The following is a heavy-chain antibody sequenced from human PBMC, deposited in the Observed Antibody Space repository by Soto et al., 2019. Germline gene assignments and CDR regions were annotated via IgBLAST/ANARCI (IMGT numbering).Heavy chain of an antibody. CDR1: GGSICNNNW. V-gene: IGHV4-4*02. Sequence: SETLYLTCAVSGGSICNNNWWSWVRQSPGKGLEWIGEIHHSGSTNYNPSLKSRVTISVDKSKNQFSLNLGSVTAADTAVYYCVRGPTSGWNAWGQGTLVTVSS. J-gene: IGHJ5*02. D-gene: IGHD6-19*01. CDR2: IHHSGST. CDR3: VRGPTSGWNA.